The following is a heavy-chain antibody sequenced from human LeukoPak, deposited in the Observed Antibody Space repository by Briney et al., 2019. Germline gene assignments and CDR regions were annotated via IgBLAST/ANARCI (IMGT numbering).Heavy chain of an antibody. V-gene: IGHV3-23*01. CDR1: GFTFSSYA. CDR2: ISGSGSST. J-gene: IGHJ4*02. CDR3: TKIRESNYYDSSGDLGH. D-gene: IGHD3-22*01. Sequence: GGSLRLSCAASGFTFSSYAMSWVRQAPGKGLEWVSTISGSGSSTYYADSGKGRFTISRDNSRNTLYLQVNSLRAEDTAVYYCTKIRESNYYDSSGDLGHWGQGALVTVSS.